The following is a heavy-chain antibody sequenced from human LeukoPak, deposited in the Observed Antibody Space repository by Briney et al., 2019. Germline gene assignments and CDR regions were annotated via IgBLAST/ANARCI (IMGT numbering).Heavy chain of an antibody. V-gene: IGHV3-23*01. D-gene: IGHD6-19*01. CDR2: ISGSGGST. Sequence: GGSLRLSCAASGFTFSSYAMSWVRQAPGKGLEWVSAISGSGGSTYYADSVKGRFTISRDNSKNTLYLQMNSLRAEDTAVYYCAKTGQWLVRSYWYFDLWGRGTLVTVSS. CDR1: GFTFSSYA. CDR3: AKTGQWLVRSYWYFDL. J-gene: IGHJ2*01.